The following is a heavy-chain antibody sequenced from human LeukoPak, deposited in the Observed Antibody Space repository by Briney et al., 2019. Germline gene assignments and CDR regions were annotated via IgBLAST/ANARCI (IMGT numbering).Heavy chain of an antibody. Sequence: SGTLSLTCAVYGGSFSGYYWSWIRQPPGKGLEWIGEINHSGSTNYNPSLKSRVTISVDTSKNQFSLKLSSVTAADTAVYYCARGITLDYWGQGTLVTVSS. CDR1: GGSFSGYY. D-gene: IGHD3-10*01. CDR3: ARGITLDY. J-gene: IGHJ4*02. V-gene: IGHV4-34*01. CDR2: INHSGST.